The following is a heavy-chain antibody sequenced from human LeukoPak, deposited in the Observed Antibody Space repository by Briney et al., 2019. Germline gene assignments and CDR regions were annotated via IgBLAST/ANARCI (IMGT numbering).Heavy chain of an antibody. V-gene: IGHV1-2*02. J-gene: IGHJ5*02. CDR2: INPNSGGA. Sequence: GAVKVSCKASGYTFTGYYMHWVRQAPGQGLEGMGWINPNSGGANYAQKFQGRVTMTRDTSISTAYRELSRLRSDDTAVYYCARASGWYFPWGQGTLVTVSS. CDR1: GYTFTGYY. CDR3: ARASGWYFP. D-gene: IGHD6-19*01.